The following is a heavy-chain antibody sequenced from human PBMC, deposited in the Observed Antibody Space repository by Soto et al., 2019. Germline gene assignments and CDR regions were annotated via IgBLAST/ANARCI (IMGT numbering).Heavy chain of an antibody. V-gene: IGHV1-2*04. Sequence: ASVEVSCKASGYTFTGYYMHWVRQAPGQGLEWMGWINPNSGGTNYAQQFQGWVTMTRDTSISTAYMELSRLRSDDTAVYYCARVNVGYYYYGMDVWGQGTTVTVSS. CDR1: GYTFTGYY. D-gene: IGHD1-26*01. CDR2: INPNSGGT. CDR3: ARVNVGYYYYGMDV. J-gene: IGHJ6*02.